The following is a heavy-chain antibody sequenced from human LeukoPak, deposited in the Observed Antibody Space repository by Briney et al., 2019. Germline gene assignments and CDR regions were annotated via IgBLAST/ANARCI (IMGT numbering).Heavy chain of an antibody. V-gene: IGHV1-18*01. CDR2: NSAYNGNT. CDR1: GYTFTSYG. D-gene: IGHD3-22*01. Sequence: ASVNVSCKASGYTFTSYGISWVRQAPGQGLEWMGWNSAYNGNTNYAQKLQGRVTMTTDTSTSTAYMELRSLRSDDTAVYYCARFYYYDSSGLDAFDIWGQGTMVTVSS. CDR3: ARFYYYDSSGLDAFDI. J-gene: IGHJ3*02.